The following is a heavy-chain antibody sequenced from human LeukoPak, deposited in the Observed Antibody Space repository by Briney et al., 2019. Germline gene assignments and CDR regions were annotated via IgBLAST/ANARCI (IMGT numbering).Heavy chain of an antibody. CDR2: IYYSGST. V-gene: IGHV4-59*01. CDR1: GGSISSYN. CDR3: ARDPGSSSALSFDY. J-gene: IGHJ4*02. Sequence: PSETLSLTCTVSGGSISSYNWNWIRQPPGKGLEWIGYIYYSGSTNYNPSLKSRVTISVDTSKNRFSLKLSSVTAADTAVYYCARDPGSSSALSFDYWGQGTLVTVSS. D-gene: IGHD6-6*01.